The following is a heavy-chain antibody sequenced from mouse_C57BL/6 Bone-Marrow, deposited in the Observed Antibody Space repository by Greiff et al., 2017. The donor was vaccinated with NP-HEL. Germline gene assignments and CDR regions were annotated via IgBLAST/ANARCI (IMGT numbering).Heavy chain of an antibody. CDR3: TRADYYGSSLAY. Sequence: EVQVVESGEGLVKPGGSLKLSCAASGFTFSSYAMSWVRQTPEKRLEWVAYISSGGDYIYYADTVKGRFTISRDNARNTLYLQMSSLKSEDTAMYYCTRADYYGSSLAYWGQGTTLTVSS. V-gene: IGHV5-9-1*02. CDR2: ISSGGDYI. CDR1: GFTFSSYA. D-gene: IGHD1-1*01. J-gene: IGHJ2*01.